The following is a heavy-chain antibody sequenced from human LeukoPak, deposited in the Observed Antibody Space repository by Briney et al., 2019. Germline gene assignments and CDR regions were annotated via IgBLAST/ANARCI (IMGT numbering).Heavy chain of an antibody. CDR3: ARLTGYDWESSFDY. J-gene: IGHJ4*02. V-gene: IGHV4-59*01. Sequence: SETLSLTCTVSGGSISSYYWSWIRQPPGKGLEWTGYIYYSGSTNYNPPLKSRVTISVDTSKNQFSLKLSSVTAADTAVYFCARLTGYDWESSFDYWGQGTLVTVSS. CDR2: IYYSGST. D-gene: IGHD5-12*01. CDR1: GGSISSYY.